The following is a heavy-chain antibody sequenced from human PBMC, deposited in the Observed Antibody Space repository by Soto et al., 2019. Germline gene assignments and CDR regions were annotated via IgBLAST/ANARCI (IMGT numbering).Heavy chain of an antibody. V-gene: IGHV1-18*04. J-gene: IGHJ6*02. CDR1: GYTFTAYD. D-gene: IGHD2-15*01. Sequence: ASVKVSCKASGYTFTAYDMTWVRQAPGQGLEWVGWINANNGDTNYAQKLQDRVTMTTDTSMSTVYMDLSSLRSDDSAVYYCARAEAEYFSGGSCSANYYYSGMDVWGQGTTVTVSS. CDR2: INANNGDT. CDR3: ARAEAEYFSGGSCSANYYYSGMDV.